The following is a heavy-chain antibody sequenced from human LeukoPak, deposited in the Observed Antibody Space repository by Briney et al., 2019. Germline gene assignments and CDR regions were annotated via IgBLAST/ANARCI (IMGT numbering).Heavy chain of an antibody. CDR2: ISNSGTT. J-gene: IGHJ6*03. CDR1: GGSIRSIGYF. V-gene: IGHV4-31*03. CDR3: ARAPVVPAASYYYYYMDV. D-gene: IGHD2-2*01. Sequence: PSQTLSLTCTVSGGSIRSIGYFWNWIRQHPGKGLEWIGYISNSGTTYYNPSLKSRVTISVDTSKNQFSLKLSSVTAADTAVYYCARAPVVPAASYYYYYMDVWGKGTTVTVSS.